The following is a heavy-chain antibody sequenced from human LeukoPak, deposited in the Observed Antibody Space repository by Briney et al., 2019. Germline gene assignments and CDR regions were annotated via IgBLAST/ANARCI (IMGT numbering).Heavy chain of an antibody. CDR1: GYTFTGYD. V-gene: IGHV1-8*01. Sequence: ASVKASCKTSGYTFTGYDINWVRQSPGQGLEWMGWMKSNSGDTHFAQKFQGRVTMTRDTSISTAFMELSSLRSEDTAVYYCARGEYSSSWYPFDYWGQGSPVTVSS. J-gene: IGHJ4*02. CDR2: MKSNSGDT. D-gene: IGHD6-13*01. CDR3: ARGEYSSSWYPFDY.